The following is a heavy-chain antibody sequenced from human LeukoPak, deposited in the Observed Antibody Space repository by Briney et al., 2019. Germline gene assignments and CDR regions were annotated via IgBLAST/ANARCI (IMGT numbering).Heavy chain of an antibody. Sequence: PGGSLRLSCAASGLSFNSCGMHGVRQAPGKGLEWVAVISSDGSNKYYAASVKGRFTISRDNSKNTLSLQMNRLRTEDTAVFYCAKGSGGSGSFYNHFDCWGQGTLVTVSS. CDR2: ISSDGSNK. J-gene: IGHJ4*02. V-gene: IGHV3-30*18. CDR1: GLSFNSCG. D-gene: IGHD3-10*01. CDR3: AKGSGGSGSFYNHFDC.